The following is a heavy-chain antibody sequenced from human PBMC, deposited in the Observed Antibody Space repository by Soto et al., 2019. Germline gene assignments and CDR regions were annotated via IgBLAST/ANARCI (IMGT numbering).Heavy chain of an antibody. Sequence: ASWKVSCKASGYTFTGYYMHWGLQAPGQGLEWMGWINPNSGGTNYSQKFQGWVTMTRDTSSSTAYMELGRLRSDATAVYYCARPNVFRYFAWPHAFDIWGQGTMVTVSS. CDR3: ARPNVFRYFAWPHAFDI. D-gene: IGHD3-9*01. V-gene: IGHV1-2*04. J-gene: IGHJ3*02. CDR1: GYTFTGYY. CDR2: INPNSGGT.